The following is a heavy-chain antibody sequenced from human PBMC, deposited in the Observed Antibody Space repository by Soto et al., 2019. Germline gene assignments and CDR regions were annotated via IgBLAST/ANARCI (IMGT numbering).Heavy chain of an antibody. CDR3: ARVKDGGGSYYYYMDV. J-gene: IGHJ6*03. CDR2: ISYDGSNK. Sequence: HPGGSLRLSCAASGFTFSRYAMHWVRQAPGKGLEWVAVISYDGSNKYYADSVKGRFTISRDSAKNSLYLQMNSLRAEDTAVYYCARVKDGGGSYYYYMDVWGKGTTVTVSS. D-gene: IGHD3-16*01. CDR1: GFTFSRYA. V-gene: IGHV3-30-3*01.